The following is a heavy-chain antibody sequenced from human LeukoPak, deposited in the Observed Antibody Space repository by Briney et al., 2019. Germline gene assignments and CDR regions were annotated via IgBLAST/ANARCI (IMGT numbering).Heavy chain of an antibody. CDR3: AKGYRQSLSPFDY. CDR2: ISGSGDGT. Sequence: GGSLRLSCAASGFTFSSYAMSWVRQTPGKGLEWVSIISGSGDGTYYADSVKGRFTISRDNSKNTLFLQMNSLRADDTANYYCAKGYRQSLSPFDYWGQGTLVTVSS. CDR1: GFTFSSYA. J-gene: IGHJ4*02. D-gene: IGHD6-19*01. V-gene: IGHV3-23*01.